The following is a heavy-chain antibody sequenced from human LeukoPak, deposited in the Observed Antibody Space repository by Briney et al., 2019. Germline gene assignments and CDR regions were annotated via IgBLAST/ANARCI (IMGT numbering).Heavy chain of an antibody. CDR1: GFTFSNYA. J-gene: IGHJ4*02. D-gene: IGHD1-7*01. CDR2: ISGSGVST. V-gene: IGHV3-23*01. CDR3: AKDERNWNYNLASQTYD. Sequence: GGSLRLSCAASGFTFSNYAMIWVRQASGRGLEWVSAISGSGVSTYYADSVKGRFTVSRDNSKNTLYLQMSSLRAEDTAVYYCAKDERNWNYNLASQTYDWGQGTLVTVSS.